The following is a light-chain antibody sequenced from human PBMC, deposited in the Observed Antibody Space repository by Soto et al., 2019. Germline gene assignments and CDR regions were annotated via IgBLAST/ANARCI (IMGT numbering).Light chain of an antibody. Sequence: QSVLTQPASVSGSPGQSIAISCTGTSSDVGAYNSVSWYQQYPGKAPKLMIHDVSNRPSGVSDRFSGSKSGNTASLTISGLQAEDEADYYCSSYTRSHSYFIGSRSKVTVL. V-gene: IGLV2-14*01. CDR1: SSDVGAYNS. CDR2: DVS. CDR3: SSYTRSHSYF. J-gene: IGLJ1*01.